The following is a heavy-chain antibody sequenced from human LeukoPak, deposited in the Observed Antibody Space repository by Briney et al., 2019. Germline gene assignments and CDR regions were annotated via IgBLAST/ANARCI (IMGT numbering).Heavy chain of an antibody. V-gene: IGHV4-39*01. CDR1: GGSISSSSYY. D-gene: IGHD3-10*01. J-gene: IGHJ5*02. CDR3: VRHLLWFGELRRILNWFDP. Sequence: SETLSLTCTVSGGSISSSSYYWGWIRQPPGKGLEWIGSIYYSGSTYYNPSLKSRVTISVDTSKNQFSLKLSSVTAADTAVYYCVRHLLWFGELRRILNWFDPWGQGTLVTVSS. CDR2: IYYSGST.